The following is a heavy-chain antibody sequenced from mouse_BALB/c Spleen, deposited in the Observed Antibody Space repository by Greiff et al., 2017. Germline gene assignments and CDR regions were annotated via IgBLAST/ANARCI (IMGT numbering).Heavy chain of an antibody. CDR3: ARNYGNYVAY. V-gene: IGHV1-80*01. J-gene: IGHJ3*01. CDR2: IYPGDGDT. D-gene: IGHD2-1*01. Sequence: QVQLQQSGAELVRPVASVKISCKASGYAFSSYWMHWVKQRPGQGLEWIGQIYPGDGDTNYNGKFKGKATLTADKSSSTAYMQLSSLTSEDSAVYFCARNYGNYVAYWGQGTLVTVSA. CDR1: GYAFSSYW.